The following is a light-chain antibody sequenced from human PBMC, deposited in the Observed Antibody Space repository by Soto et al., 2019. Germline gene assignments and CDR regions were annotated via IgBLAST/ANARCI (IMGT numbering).Light chain of an antibody. CDR2: EVS. CDR1: SSDVGGYNY. V-gene: IGLV2-14*01. J-gene: IGLJ2*01. Sequence: QSVLTQPASVSGSPGHAITISCTGTSSDVGGYNYVSWYQHHPGKAPKLLIYEVSNRTSGVSNRFSGSKSGNTASLTISGLQAEDEADYYCNSYTSSTTLVFGGGTKITVL. CDR3: NSYTSSTTLV.